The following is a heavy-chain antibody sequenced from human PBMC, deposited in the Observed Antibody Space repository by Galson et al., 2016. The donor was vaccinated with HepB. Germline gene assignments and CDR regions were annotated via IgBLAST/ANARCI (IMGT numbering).Heavy chain of an antibody. CDR2: ISWNGASM. D-gene: IGHD2-21*02. CDR1: GFTFDDYA. Sequence: SLRLSCAASGFTFDDYAMHWVRQAPGKGLEWVSSISWNGASMAYSDSVKGRFSISRDNAKNSLSLQMHSLRTEDTAVYFCAKDKVPGGDRPHGPQYAEYFQHWGQGGLVSVSS. J-gene: IGHJ1*01. V-gene: IGHV3-9*01. CDR3: AKDKVPGGDRPHGPQYAEYFQH.